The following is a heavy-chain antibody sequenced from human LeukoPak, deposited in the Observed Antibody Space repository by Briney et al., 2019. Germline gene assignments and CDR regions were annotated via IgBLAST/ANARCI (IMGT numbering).Heavy chain of an antibody. V-gene: IGHV3-23*01. CDR1: GFAFTSYA. D-gene: IGHD6-13*01. Sequence: GGSLRRSCAASGFAFTSYAMRRVAQAPGKGLEGVSGISGSGGSTYYEDSVKGRFTISRDNSKNTQYLQMNSLRAEDTAVYYCVKDRAAGIAAAGTPDYWGQGTLVTVSS. J-gene: IGHJ4*02. CDR2: ISGSGGST. CDR3: VKDRAAGIAAAGTPDY.